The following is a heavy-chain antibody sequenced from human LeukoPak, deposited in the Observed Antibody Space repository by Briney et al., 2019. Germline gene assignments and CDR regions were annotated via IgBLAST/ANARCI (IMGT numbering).Heavy chain of an antibody. V-gene: IGHV3-23*01. D-gene: IGHD5-18*01. CDR2: ISGSGGST. Sequence: GGTLRLSCAASGFTFGNYAMNWVRQAPGKGLEWVTSISGSGGSTYYAVSVKGRFTISRDDSKNTLYLQMNSLRAEDTAVYYCANDGIQLWSNDAFDIWGQGTMVTVSS. CDR1: GFTFGNYA. CDR3: ANDGIQLWSNDAFDI. J-gene: IGHJ3*02.